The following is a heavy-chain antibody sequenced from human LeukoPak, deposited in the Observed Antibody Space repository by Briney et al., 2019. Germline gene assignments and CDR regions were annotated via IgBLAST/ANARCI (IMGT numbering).Heavy chain of an antibody. CDR1: GYTFTGYY. V-gene: IGHV1-2*02. CDR3: ARASYSGSYQYYFDY. CDR2: INPNSGGT. D-gene: IGHD1-26*01. J-gene: IGHJ4*02. Sequence: ASVKVSCKASGYTFTGYYMHWVRQAPGQGLEWMEWINPNSGGTNYAQKFQGRVTMTRDTSISTAYMELSRLRSDDTAVYYYARASYSGSYQYYFDYWGQGTLVTVSS.